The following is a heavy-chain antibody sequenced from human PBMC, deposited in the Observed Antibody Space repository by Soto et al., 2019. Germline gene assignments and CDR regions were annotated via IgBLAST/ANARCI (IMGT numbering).Heavy chain of an antibody. J-gene: IGHJ6*02. D-gene: IGHD6-19*01. CDR1: GYSFTSYW. CDR2: IDPSDSYT. V-gene: IGHV5-10-1*01. Sequence: GESLKISCKGSGYSFTSYWISWVRQIPGKGLEWMGRIDPSDSYTNYSPSFQGHVTISADKSISTAHLQWSSLKASDTAMYYCARRPRQYSSGPRFGYGMDVWGQGTTVTVSS. CDR3: ARRPRQYSSGPRFGYGMDV.